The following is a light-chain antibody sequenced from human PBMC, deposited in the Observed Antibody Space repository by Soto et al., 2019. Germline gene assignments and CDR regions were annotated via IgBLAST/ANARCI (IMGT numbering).Light chain of an antibody. V-gene: IGLV2-8*01. Sequence: QSALTQPPSASGSPGQSVTISCTGNGNDVGHSSFISWYQQHPGKGPKLIIYEVSKRPSGVPDRFSGSKSGNTASLSVSGLQDEDEADYFCNAQADNGKHVFGTGTKVTVL. J-gene: IGLJ1*01. CDR2: EVS. CDR3: NAQADNGKHV. CDR1: GNDVGHSSF.